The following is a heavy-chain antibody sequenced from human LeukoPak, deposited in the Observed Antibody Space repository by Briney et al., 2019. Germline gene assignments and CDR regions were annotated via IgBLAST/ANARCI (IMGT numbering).Heavy chain of an antibody. V-gene: IGHV3-30-3*01. CDR2: SYDGSNK. Sequence: GGSLRLSCAASGFTFSSYAISYDGSNKYYADSVKGRFTISRDNSKNTLYLQMNSLRAEDTAVYYCARDKHRTGNFDYWGQGTLVTVSS. CDR3: ARDKHRTGNFDY. CDR1: GFTFSSYA. D-gene: IGHD7-27*01. J-gene: IGHJ4*02.